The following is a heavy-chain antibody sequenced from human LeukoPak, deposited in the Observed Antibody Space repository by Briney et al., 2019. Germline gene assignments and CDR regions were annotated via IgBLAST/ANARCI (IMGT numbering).Heavy chain of an antibody. J-gene: IGHJ4*02. Sequence: SETLSLTCTVSDDSISDYYRGWIRQPPGKGLEWIGYFHNSGTSTYNPSLKSRVTISADTSKNQVSLKLNSLTTADTTVYYCTRGAGWLIDYWGQGILVTVSS. CDR3: TRGAGWLIDY. CDR1: DDSISDYY. CDR2: FHNSGTS. V-gene: IGHV4-59*01. D-gene: IGHD3-16*01.